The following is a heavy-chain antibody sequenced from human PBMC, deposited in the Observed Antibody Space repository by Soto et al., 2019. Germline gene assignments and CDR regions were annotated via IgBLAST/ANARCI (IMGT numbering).Heavy chain of an antibody. CDR2: MFYGVST. V-gene: IGHV4-39*01. Sequence: SETQSLTWPVSGSHINSSGYYGGWIRQPPGKGLEWIGSMFYGVSTYYNPSLKSRVTVSVDTSKNQFSLNLRSVTAADTAVYYCARLPSRHLVDYWGQGTLVTVSS. CDR3: ARLPSRHLVDY. CDR1: GSHINSSGYY. J-gene: IGHJ4*02. D-gene: IGHD3-3*02.